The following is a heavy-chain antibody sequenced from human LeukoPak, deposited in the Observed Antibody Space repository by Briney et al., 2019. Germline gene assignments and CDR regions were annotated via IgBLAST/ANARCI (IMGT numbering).Heavy chain of an antibody. Sequence: SETLSLTCTVSGGSISSGGYYWSWIRQPPGKGLEWIGYIYHSGSTYYNPSLKSRVTISVDTSKNQFSLKLSSVTAADTAVYYCARAMAAGGDYYYYYGMDVWGQGTTVTVSS. CDR2: IYHSGST. V-gene: IGHV4-30-2*01. D-gene: IGHD6-13*01. CDR1: GGSISSGGYY. J-gene: IGHJ6*02. CDR3: ARAMAAGGDYYYYYGMDV.